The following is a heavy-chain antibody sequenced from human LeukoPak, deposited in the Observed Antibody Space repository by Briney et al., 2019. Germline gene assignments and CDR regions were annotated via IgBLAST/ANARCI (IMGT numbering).Heavy chain of an antibody. CDR2: IKQDGSEK. Sequence: PGGSLRLSCAASGFTFSSYWMSWVRQAPGKGLEWVANIKQDGSEKYYVDSVKGRFTISRDNAKNSLYLQMNSLRGEDTAIYFCAKGHTNLDPAGDQGALVIVSS. V-gene: IGHV3-7*01. D-gene: IGHD1-1*01. CDR3: AKGHTNLDPA. CDR1: GFTFSSYW. J-gene: IGHJ4*02.